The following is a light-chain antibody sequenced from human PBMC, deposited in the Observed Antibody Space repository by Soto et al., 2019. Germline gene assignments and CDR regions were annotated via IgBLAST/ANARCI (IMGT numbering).Light chain of an antibody. J-gene: IGKJ5*01. V-gene: IGKV1-12*01. CDR1: LDINRW. CDR3: QQADSYPIT. Sequence: DIQMTQSPSSVSVSVGDRVTITCRASLDINRWLAWYQVRPGKPPKLLIAGAFVLQSGVPSRFSGSGYGTDFALTIDNLQPEDFATYYCQQADSYPITLGQGTRLEIK. CDR2: GAF.